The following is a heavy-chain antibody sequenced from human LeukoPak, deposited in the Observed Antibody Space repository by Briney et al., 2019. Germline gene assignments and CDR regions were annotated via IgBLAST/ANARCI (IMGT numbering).Heavy chain of an antibody. J-gene: IGHJ4*02. Sequence: VGSLRLSCAVSGRTFNKYAMNWVRQGPGRGLEWVSRIGASGATTYYADSVKGRFTISRDNSKNTLFLQLKSLRADDTGVYFCAKDLEAVAGTIVNDYWGQGTPVTVSS. CDR1: GRTFNKYA. V-gene: IGHV3-23*01. D-gene: IGHD6-19*01. CDR2: IGASGATT. CDR3: AKDLEAVAGTIVNDY.